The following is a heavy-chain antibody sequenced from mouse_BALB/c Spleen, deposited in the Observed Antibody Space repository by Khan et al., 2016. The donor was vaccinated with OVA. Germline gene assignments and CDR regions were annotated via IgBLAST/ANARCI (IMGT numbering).Heavy chain of an antibody. Sequence: VQLQQSGAELARPGASVKMSCKASAYTFTSYTINWVKQRPGQGLEWIGYFSPSSGDTNYNQNFKDKATLTADKSSSTAYMQLSSLTFEVSPVYYCARVWAYVRSDGWVAYWGQGTLVTVSA. J-gene: IGHJ3*01. V-gene: IGHV1-4*01. CDR3: ARVWAYVRSDGWVAY. CDR1: AYTFTSYT. D-gene: IGHD2-14*01. CDR2: FSPSSGDT.